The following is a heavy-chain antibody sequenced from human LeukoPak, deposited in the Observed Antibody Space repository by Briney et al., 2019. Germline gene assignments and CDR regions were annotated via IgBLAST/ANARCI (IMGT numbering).Heavy chain of an antibody. D-gene: IGHD3-22*01. Sequence: TGGSLRLSCAASGFTFSNHGMHWVRQAPGKGLEWVAVIWYDGSNKYYADSVKGRFTISRDNSKNTLYLQMNSLRAEDTAVYYCARGDYYDSSGYSQYFQHWGQGTLVTVSS. CDR2: IWYDGSNK. CDR3: ARGDYYDSSGYSQYFQH. CDR1: GFTFSNHG. J-gene: IGHJ1*01. V-gene: IGHV3-33*01.